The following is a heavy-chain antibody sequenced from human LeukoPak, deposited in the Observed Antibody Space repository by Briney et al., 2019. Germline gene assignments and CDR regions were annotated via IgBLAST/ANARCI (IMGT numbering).Heavy chain of an antibody. V-gene: IGHV3-20*04. CDR3: ARWAEYYYDSSGYFDY. J-gene: IGHJ4*02. D-gene: IGHD3-22*01. CDR1: GFTFDDYG. Sequence: GGSLRLSCAASGFTFDDYGMSWVRQAPGKGLEWVSGINWNGGSTGYADSVKGRFTISRDNAKNSLCLQMNSLRAEDTALYYCARWAEYYYDSSGYFDYWGQGTLVTVSS. CDR2: INWNGGST.